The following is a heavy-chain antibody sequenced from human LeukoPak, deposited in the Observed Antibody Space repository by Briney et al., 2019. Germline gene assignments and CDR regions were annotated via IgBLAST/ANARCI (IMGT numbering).Heavy chain of an antibody. J-gene: IGHJ4*02. D-gene: IGHD6-19*01. V-gene: IGHV5-51*01. CDR2: IYPGDSDT. CDR1: GYSFTSYW. Sequence: GESLKISCKGSGYSFTSYWIGWVRQMPGKGLEWMGIIYPGDSDTRYSPSFQGQVTISADKSVSTAYLQWSSLKASDTAMYFCARSGGGYYSSGWYRYWGQGALVTVSS. CDR3: ARSGGGYYSSGWYRY.